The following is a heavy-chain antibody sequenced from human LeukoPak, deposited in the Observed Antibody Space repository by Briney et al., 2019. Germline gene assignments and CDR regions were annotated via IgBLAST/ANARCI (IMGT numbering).Heavy chain of an antibody. D-gene: IGHD2-15*01. CDR2: ISGSGGST. V-gene: IGHV3-23*01. J-gene: IGHJ4*02. CDR1: GFTFSSYA. Sequence: GGSLRLSCAASGFTFSSYAMSWVRQAPGKGLEWVSAISGSGGSTYYADSVKGRFTISRDNSKNTLYLQMNSLRAEDTAVYYCAKVLDIVVVVAATEHYFDYWGQGTLVTVSS. CDR3: AKVLDIVVVVAATEHYFDY.